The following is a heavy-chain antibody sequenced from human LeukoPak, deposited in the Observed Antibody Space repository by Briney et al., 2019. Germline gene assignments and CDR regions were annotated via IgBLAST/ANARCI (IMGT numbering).Heavy chain of an antibody. CDR3: ARHGPWDYGGNSGEWFDP. CDR2: ISSSSSYT. V-gene: IGHV3-11*06. J-gene: IGHJ5*02. Sequence: GGSLRLSCAPSGFIFRDYYMSWIRQAPGKGLEWVSYISSSSSYTNYADSVKGRFTISRDNAKNSLYLQMNSLRAEDTAVYYCARHGPWDYGGNSGEWFDPWGQGTLVTVSS. CDR1: GFIFRDYY. D-gene: IGHD4-23*01.